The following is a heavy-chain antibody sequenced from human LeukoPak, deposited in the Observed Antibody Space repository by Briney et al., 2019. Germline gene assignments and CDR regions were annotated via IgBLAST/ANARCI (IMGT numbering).Heavy chain of an antibody. V-gene: IGHV1-46*01. J-gene: IGHJ4*02. CDR1: GYTFTSYY. CDR3: ARAVWELPPLFDD. D-gene: IGHD1-26*01. Sequence: ASVKVSCTASGYTFTSYYMHWVRHASGQGLEWMGIINPSGGSRSYAQKFQGRVTMTRDMSTSTVYMELSSLRSEDTAVYYCARAVWELPPLFDDGGQGTLVTVSS. CDR2: INPSGGSR.